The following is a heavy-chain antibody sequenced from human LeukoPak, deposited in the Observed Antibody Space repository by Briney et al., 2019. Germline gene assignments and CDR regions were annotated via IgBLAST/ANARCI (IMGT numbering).Heavy chain of an antibody. V-gene: IGHV3-7*01. J-gene: IGHJ5*02. CDR2: IMEDGTEK. CDR3: ARVRYYGSSSSYNWFDP. CDR1: GLSFRTYL. Sequence: GGSLRLSCAASGLSFRTYLMTWVRQGPGKGLEWVANIMEDGTEKYYVDSVKGRFLISRDNAKNLLYLQMNSLRAEDTAVYYCARVRYYGSSSSYNWFDPWGQGTLVTVSS. D-gene: IGHD6-6*01.